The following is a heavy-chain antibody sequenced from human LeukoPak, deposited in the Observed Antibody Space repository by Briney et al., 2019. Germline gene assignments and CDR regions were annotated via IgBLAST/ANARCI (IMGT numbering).Heavy chain of an antibody. CDR2: ISYDGKNK. D-gene: IGHD1-1*01. Sequence: GGSLRLSCTASGYTFISPPMHGVRQTPGKGLEWVAVISYDGKNKYYADSVKGRFTVSRDNTKNTLYLQMTRLRVDDMGVYYCVRVMRTTRHLEYWGKGTLVTVSS. CDR1: GYTFISPP. CDR3: VRVMRTTRHLEY. V-gene: IGHV3-30*04. J-gene: IGHJ4*02.